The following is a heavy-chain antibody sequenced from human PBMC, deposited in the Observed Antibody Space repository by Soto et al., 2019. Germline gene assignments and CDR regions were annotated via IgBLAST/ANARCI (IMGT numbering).Heavy chain of an antibody. Sequence: QVHLVQSGAEVKQPGASVKVSCKGSGYAFTTYGITWVRQAPGQGLEWMGWISAHNGNTNYAQKLQGRVTVTRDTSTRTAYMELRSLRSDGTAVYYCARGRYGDYWGQGALVTVSS. V-gene: IGHV1-18*01. D-gene: IGHD1-1*01. CDR2: ISAHNGNT. J-gene: IGHJ4*02. CDR1: GYAFTTYG. CDR3: ARGRYGDY.